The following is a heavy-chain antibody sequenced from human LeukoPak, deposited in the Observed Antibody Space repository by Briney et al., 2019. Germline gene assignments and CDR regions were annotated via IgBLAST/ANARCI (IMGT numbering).Heavy chain of an antibody. Sequence: SETLSLTCTVSGGAISSSSYYWGWIRQPPGKGLEWIGSIYYSGSTYYNPSLKSRVTISVDTSKNQFSLKLSSVIAADTAVYYCARHRAPRGEGATNDYYYYYYGMDVWGQGTTVTVSS. V-gene: IGHV4-39*07. CDR1: GGAISSSSYY. D-gene: IGHD1-26*01. CDR3: ARHRAPRGEGATNDYYYYYYGMDV. J-gene: IGHJ6*02. CDR2: IYYSGST.